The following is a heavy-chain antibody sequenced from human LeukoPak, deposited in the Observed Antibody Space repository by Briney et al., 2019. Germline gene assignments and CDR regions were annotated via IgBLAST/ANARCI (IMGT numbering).Heavy chain of an antibody. CDR2: INPSGGDT. Sequence: ASVKVSCKVSGYTFTSYYMHWVRQAPGQGLEWKGIINPSGGDTSYAQKFQGRLTMTRDTSTNTIYMELTSLRSEDTAVYYCAREVMDNLRFDYWGQGTLVTVSS. CDR1: GYTFTSYY. J-gene: IGHJ4*02. D-gene: IGHD1-14*01. CDR3: AREVMDNLRFDY. V-gene: IGHV1-46*01.